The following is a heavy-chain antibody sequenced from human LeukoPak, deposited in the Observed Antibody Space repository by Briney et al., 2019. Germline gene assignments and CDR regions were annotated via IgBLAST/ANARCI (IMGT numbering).Heavy chain of an antibody. J-gene: IGHJ4*02. CDR2: IYSGGST. CDR1: GFTVSSNY. CDR3: ASGEYYGSGSPSPFDY. Sequence: GGSLRLSCAASGFTVSSNYMSWVRQAPGKGLEWVSVIYSGGSTYYADSVKGRFTISRDNSKNTLYLQMSSLRAEDTAVYYCASGEYYGSGSPSPFDYWGQGTLVTVSS. D-gene: IGHD3-10*01. V-gene: IGHV3-53*01.